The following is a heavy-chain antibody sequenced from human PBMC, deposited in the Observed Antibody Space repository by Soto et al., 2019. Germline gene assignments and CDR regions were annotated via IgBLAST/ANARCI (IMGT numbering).Heavy chain of an antibody. CDR1: GGSINSGGYC. V-gene: IGHV4-31*03. D-gene: IGHD5-18*01. CDR3: SRGILV. J-gene: IGHJ4*02. Sequence: QVQLQESGPGLVKPSQTLSLTCTVSGGSINSGGYCWSWIRQHPGKGLDWIGCISYGGSTSYNPSLKSRVTISVDTSKHQFFLKLTSVTAADTAVYYCSRGILVWGQGALITVSS. CDR2: ISYGGST.